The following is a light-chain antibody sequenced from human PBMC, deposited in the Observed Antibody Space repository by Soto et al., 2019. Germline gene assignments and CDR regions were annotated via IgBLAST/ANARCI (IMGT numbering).Light chain of an antibody. J-gene: IGLJ3*02. V-gene: IGLV2-23*01. Sequence: QSALTQPASVSESPGQSITISCTGTSSDVVTYDAVSGYQHQPGKAPKLIIYEGNKRPSGVSNRFSGPRSVNVASLTISGLQAEDEADYYCCSYVYTNSWVFGGGTKLTVL. CDR1: SSDVVTYDA. CDR2: EGN. CDR3: CSYVYTNSWV.